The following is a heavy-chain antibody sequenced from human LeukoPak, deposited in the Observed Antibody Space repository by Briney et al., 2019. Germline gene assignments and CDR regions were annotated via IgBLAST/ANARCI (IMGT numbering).Heavy chain of an antibody. CDR2: IGGSGGST. J-gene: IGHJ2*01. Sequence: GGSLGLSCAASGFTFSSYAMTWVRQAPGKGLEWVSAIGGSGGSTYYADSVKGRFTVSRDNSKNTFFVQMNSLRADDTAVYYCAKVDSFWYFDLWGRGTLVTVSS. CDR1: GFTFSSYA. CDR3: AKVDSFWYFDL. V-gene: IGHV3-23*01. D-gene: IGHD3-9*01.